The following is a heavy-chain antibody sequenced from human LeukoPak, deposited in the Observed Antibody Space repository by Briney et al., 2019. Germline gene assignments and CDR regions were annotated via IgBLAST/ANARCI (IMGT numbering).Heavy chain of an antibody. V-gene: IGHV3-72*01. CDR2: TRNKANSYTT. CDR1: GFTFSDHY. J-gene: IGHJ4*02. Sequence: GGSLRLSCAASGFTFSDHYMDWVRQAPGKGLEWVGRTRNKANSYTTEYAASVKGRLTISRDDSKNSLYLQMNSLKTEDTAVYYCARASGSYSGYFDYWGQGTLVTVSS. D-gene: IGHD1-26*01. CDR3: ARASGSYSGYFDY.